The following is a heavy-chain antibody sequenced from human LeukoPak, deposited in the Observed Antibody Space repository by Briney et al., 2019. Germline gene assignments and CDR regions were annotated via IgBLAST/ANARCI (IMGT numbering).Heavy chain of an antibody. D-gene: IGHD5-12*01. Sequence: GGSLRLSCAASGFTSSNYWMHWARQDAGKGLVWVARISSDGTNTIYADSVKDRFTISRDNAKNTLYLQMNSLRAEDTAVYYCARGGWLRSLFDYWGQGTLVTVSS. CDR3: ARGGWLRSLFDY. CDR2: ISSDGTNT. V-gene: IGHV3-74*01. J-gene: IGHJ4*02. CDR1: GFTSSNYW.